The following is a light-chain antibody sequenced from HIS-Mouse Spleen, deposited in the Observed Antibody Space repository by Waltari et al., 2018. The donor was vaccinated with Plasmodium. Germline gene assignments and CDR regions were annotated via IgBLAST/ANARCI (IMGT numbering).Light chain of an antibody. CDR1: PDISNY. CDR2: DAS. V-gene: IGKV1-33*01. Sequence: DIQMTQSPSSLSASVGDRVTITCQASPDISNYLNWYQQKPGKAPKLLIYDASNLETGVPSRFSGSGSGTDFTFTISSLQPEDIATYYCQQYDNRPYTFGQGTKLEIK. CDR3: QQYDNRPYT. J-gene: IGKJ2*01.